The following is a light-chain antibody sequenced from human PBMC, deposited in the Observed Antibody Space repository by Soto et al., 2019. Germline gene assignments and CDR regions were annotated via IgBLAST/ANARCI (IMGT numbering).Light chain of an antibody. V-gene: IGKV3-20*01. CDR1: QSVSNNY. CDR3: QRYGSSPLIT. CDR2: GTY. J-gene: IGKJ5*01. Sequence: EIVLTQSPGTLSLSPWERATLSCSASQSVSNNYLAWYQQRPGQAPRLLIYGTYSRATGIPDRFSGSGSGTDFTLPISRLEPEDLAVYFCQRYGSSPLITLGKGKRRET.